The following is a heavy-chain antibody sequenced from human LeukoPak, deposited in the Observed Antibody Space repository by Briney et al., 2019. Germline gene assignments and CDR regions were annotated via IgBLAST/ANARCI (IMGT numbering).Heavy chain of an antibody. D-gene: IGHD5-12*01. CDR2: IYPNDADT. CDR3: VRLFRGGYTFSEY. Sequence: GESLKISCKGSEYSFTNYWIGWVRQTSGKGLEWMGSIYPNDADTRYSPSFKGQVTISADKSITTAYLQWSSLKASDTAMYYCVRLFRGGYTFSEYWGQGTLVTVSS. V-gene: IGHV5-51*01. CDR1: EYSFTNYW. J-gene: IGHJ4*02.